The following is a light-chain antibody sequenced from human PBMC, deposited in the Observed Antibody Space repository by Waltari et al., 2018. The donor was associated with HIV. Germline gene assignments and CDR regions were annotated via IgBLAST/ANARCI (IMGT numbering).Light chain of an antibody. J-gene: IGLJ2*01. V-gene: IGLV2-14*01. CDR2: EVR. CDR1: SSDVGGYNY. Sequence: QSALTQPASVSGSPGQSITFSCTGTSSDVGGYNYVSWYQQHPGKAPKLMIYEVRYRPAGASNRFSGSNSGNTASLTISGLQAEDEADYYCSSYTSSTTVVFGGGTKLTVL. CDR3: SSYTSSTTVV.